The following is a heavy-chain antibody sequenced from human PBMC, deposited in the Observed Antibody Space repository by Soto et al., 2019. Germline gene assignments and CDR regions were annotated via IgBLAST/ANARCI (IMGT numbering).Heavy chain of an antibody. CDR3: AREPYYYDTSGYYYFFDY. CDR2: TYYRSQWFN. Sequence: QVQLQQSGPGLVKPSQTLSLTCAISGDSVSANSAAWNWIRQSPSRGLEWLGRTYYRSQWFNDYAVSVKSRITINPDTSKNQFSLQRNSVTPEDTAVYYCAREPYYYDTSGYYYFFDYWGQGTLVTVSS. D-gene: IGHD3-22*01. V-gene: IGHV6-1*01. CDR1: GDSVSANSAA. J-gene: IGHJ4*02.